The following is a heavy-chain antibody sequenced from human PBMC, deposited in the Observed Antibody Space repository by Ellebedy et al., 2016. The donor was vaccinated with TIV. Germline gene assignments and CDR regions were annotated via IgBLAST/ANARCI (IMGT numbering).Heavy chain of an antibody. V-gene: IGHV3-21*01. Sequence: GGSLRLSCAASGFTFSSYSMNWVRQAPGKGLEWVSSISSSSSYIYYADSVKGRFTISRDNAKNSLYLQMNSLRAEDTAVYYCARGRDGYNRFDYWGQGTLVTVSS. CDR2: ISSSSSYI. J-gene: IGHJ4*02. CDR3: ARGRDGYNRFDY. CDR1: GFTFSSYS. D-gene: IGHD5-24*01.